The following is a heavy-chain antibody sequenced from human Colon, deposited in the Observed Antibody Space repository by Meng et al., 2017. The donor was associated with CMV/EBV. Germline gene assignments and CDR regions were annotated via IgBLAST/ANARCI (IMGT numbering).Heavy chain of an antibody. Sequence: FPFRSYGMHWVRQAPGKGLEWVAFIRYDGSNKYYADSVKGRFTISRDNSKNTLYLQMNSLRAEDTAVYYCAKALSPYSSGWYGGFDYWGQGTLVTVSS. V-gene: IGHV3-30*02. J-gene: IGHJ4*02. CDR3: AKALSPYSSGWYGGFDY. CDR1: FPFRSYG. D-gene: IGHD6-19*01. CDR2: IRYDGSNK.